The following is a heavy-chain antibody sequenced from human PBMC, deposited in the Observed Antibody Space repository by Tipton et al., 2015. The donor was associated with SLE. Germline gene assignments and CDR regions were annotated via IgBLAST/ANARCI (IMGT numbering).Heavy chain of an antibody. V-gene: IGHV3-49*03. CDR1: GFTFGDYA. Sequence: SLRLSCTASGFTFGDYAMSWFRQAPGKGLEWVGFIRSKAYGGTTEYAAPVKGRFTISRDDSQSIAYLQMNSLKTEDTAVYYCTRDLDYDDSSGYDYYYGMDVWGQGTTVAVSS. CDR3: TRDLDYDDSSGYDYYYGMDV. CDR2: IRSKAYGGTT. D-gene: IGHD3-22*01. J-gene: IGHJ6*02.